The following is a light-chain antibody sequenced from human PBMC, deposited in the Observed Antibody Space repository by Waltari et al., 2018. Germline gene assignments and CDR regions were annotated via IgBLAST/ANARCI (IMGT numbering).Light chain of an antibody. CDR1: QGINNY. V-gene: IGKV1-33*01. CDR2: DAS. J-gene: IGKJ4*01. CDR3: QQYDNLPS. Sequence: IQTPQSPSCLSASVGANYTITCQASQGINNYLNWYQQKPGKAPKVLIYDASNLETGVPSRFSGSRSGTHFTFTISSLQPEDIATYYCQQYDNLPSFGGGTKVEI.